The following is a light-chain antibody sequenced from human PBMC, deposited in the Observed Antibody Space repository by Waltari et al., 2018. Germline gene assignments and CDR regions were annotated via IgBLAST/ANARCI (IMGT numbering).Light chain of an antibody. Sequence: VLTQSPGTLSLSPGERVTLSCRASQSVSSSYLAWYQQKPGPAPRLLNYATSTRATGSPDRFSGSGSGTDFTLTISRLEPEDVAVYYCQQFGNSVVTFGGGAKVEIK. CDR1: QSVSSSY. V-gene: IGKV3-20*01. CDR2: ATS. J-gene: IGKJ4*01. CDR3: QQFGNSVVT.